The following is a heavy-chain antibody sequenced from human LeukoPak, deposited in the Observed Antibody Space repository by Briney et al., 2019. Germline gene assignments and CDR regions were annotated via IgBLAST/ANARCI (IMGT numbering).Heavy chain of an antibody. Sequence: KPSGTLSLTCTLSGGSMSDNFWNWIRQPAGKGLEWVGRIYPAGFTSYNPSLKSRLTMSIDTSKNQFSLRLRSVSAADTAVYYCARCSYYGAGNSPYDPLGQGTLVTVSS. D-gene: IGHD3-10*01. V-gene: IGHV4-4*07. CDR3: ARCSYYGAGNSPYDP. CDR1: GGSMSDNF. J-gene: IGHJ5*02. CDR2: IYPAGFT.